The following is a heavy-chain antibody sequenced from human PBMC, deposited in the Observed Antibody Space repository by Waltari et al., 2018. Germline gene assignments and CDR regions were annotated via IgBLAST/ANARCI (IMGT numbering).Heavy chain of an antibody. CDR2: INHSGST. CDR1: GGSFSGYY. Sequence: QVQLQQWGAGLLKPSETLSLTCAVYGGSFSGYYWSWLRQPPGKGLEWIGEINHSGSTNYNPSLKSRVTISVDTSKNQFSLKLSSVTAADTAVYYCARGPVEYCSGGSCLNAFDYWGQGTLVTVSS. CDR3: ARGPVEYCSGGSCLNAFDY. J-gene: IGHJ4*02. V-gene: IGHV4-34*01. D-gene: IGHD2-15*01.